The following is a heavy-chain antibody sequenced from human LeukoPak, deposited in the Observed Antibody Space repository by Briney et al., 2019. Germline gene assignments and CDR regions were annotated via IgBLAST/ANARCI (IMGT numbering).Heavy chain of an antibody. CDR3: ARSMMRVVVMPNY. CDR1: GYTFTGYY. V-gene: IGHV1-2*02. D-gene: IGHD3-22*01. Sequence: ASVKVSCKASGYTFTGYYMHWVRQAPGQGLEWMGWINPNSGGTNYAQKFQGRATMTRDTSISTAYMELSRLRADDTAVYYCARSMMRVVVMPNYWGQGTLVTVSS. CDR2: INPNSGGT. J-gene: IGHJ4*02.